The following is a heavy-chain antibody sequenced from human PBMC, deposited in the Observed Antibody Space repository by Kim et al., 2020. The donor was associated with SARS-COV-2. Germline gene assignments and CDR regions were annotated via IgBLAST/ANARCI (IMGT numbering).Heavy chain of an antibody. Sequence: SETLSLTCTVSGGSISSYYWSWIRQPPGKGLEWIGYIYYSGSTNYNPSLKSRVTISVDTSKNQLSLKLSSVTAADTAVYYCARAVVRGVINAPKYFDYWGQGTLVTVSS. CDR1: GGSISSYY. D-gene: IGHD3-10*01. V-gene: IGHV4-59*01. CDR2: IYYSGST. J-gene: IGHJ4*02. CDR3: ARAVVRGVINAPKYFDY.